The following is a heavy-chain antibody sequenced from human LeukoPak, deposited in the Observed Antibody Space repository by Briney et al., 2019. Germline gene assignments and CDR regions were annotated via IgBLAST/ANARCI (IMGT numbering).Heavy chain of an antibody. J-gene: IGHJ3*02. CDR1: GFTFSSYA. CDR3: AYHYYDILTGPGAFDI. CDR2: ISHDGSNK. D-gene: IGHD3-9*01. Sequence: GGSLRLSCAASGFTFSSYAMHWVRQAPGKGLEWVAVISHDGSNKYYADSVKGRFTISRDNSKNTLYLQMNSLRAEDTAVYYCAYHYYDILTGPGAFDIWGQGTMVTVSS. V-gene: IGHV3-30*04.